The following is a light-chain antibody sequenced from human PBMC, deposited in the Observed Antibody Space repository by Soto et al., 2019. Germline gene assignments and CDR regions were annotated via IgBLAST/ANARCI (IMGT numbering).Light chain of an antibody. J-gene: IGKJ4*01. CDR3: QQYGRSLS. V-gene: IGKV3-20*01. Sequence: EMVLTQSPGTLSLSPGERVTLSCRPSQSVSSSNLAWYQQKPGQAPRLLIYAASSRATGIPDRFSGSGSGTDFTLTISRLEPEDSAVYYCQQYGRSLSFGGGTKVDIK. CDR1: QSVSSSN. CDR2: AAS.